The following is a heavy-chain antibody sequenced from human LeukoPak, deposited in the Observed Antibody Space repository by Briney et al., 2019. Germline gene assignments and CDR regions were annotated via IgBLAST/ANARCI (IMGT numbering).Heavy chain of an antibody. J-gene: IGHJ3*02. Sequence: SETLSLTCAVSGYSISSSNWWGWIRQSPGKGLEWIGYIYYSGSTYYNPSLKSRVTMSVDTSKNQFSLKLNSVTAVDTAVYYCARILSSGWTGGAFDIWGQGTMVIGSS. CDR1: GYSISSSNW. CDR3: ARILSSGWTGGAFDI. CDR2: IYYSGST. D-gene: IGHD6-19*01. V-gene: IGHV4-28*01.